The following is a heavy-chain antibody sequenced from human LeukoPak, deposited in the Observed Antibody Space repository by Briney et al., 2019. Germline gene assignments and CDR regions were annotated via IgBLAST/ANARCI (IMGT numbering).Heavy chain of an antibody. CDR2: IYTSGST. Sequence: SETLSLTCTVSGGSISSGGYYWSWSRQPAGKGLEWIGRIYTSGSTNYNPSLKSRVTMSVDTSKDQFSLKLSSVTAADTAVYYCARDRITWYFDLWGRGTLVTVSS. V-gene: IGHV4-61*02. J-gene: IGHJ2*01. D-gene: IGHD3-10*01. CDR1: GGSISSGGYY. CDR3: ARDRITWYFDL.